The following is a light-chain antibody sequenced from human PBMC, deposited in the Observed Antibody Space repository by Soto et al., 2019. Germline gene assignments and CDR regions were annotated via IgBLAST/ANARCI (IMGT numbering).Light chain of an antibody. CDR3: AAWDGSLDGSV. CDR1: SSNIGNNT. Sequence: QSVLTQPPSASGTPGQRVTISCSGSSSNIGNNTVNWYQQLPGTAPKLLVFNNSQRPSGVPDRFSGSKSGPSASLAIGGLQSEDEADYYCAAWDGSLDGSVFGTGTKVTVL. V-gene: IGLV1-44*01. CDR2: NNS. J-gene: IGLJ1*01.